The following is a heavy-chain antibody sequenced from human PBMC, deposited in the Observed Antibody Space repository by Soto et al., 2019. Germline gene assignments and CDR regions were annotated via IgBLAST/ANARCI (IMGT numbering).Heavy chain of an antibody. CDR2: IYYRGNT. CDR3: ARLEGLATISYYFDL. V-gene: IGHV4-39*01. CDR1: GDSINSDKYY. D-gene: IGHD3-9*01. Sequence: SETLSLTCSVSGDSINSDKYYWGWIRQPPGKGLEWIGSIYYRGNTYYNPSLQTRVTISLDKSKSQFSLRLNSVTAADSAVYFCARLEGLATISYYFDLWDQGARVTVSS. J-gene: IGHJ4*02.